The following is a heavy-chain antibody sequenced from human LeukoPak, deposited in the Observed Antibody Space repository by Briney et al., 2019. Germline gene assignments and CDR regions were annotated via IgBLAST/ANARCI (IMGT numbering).Heavy chain of an antibody. CDR1: GGSISSGGYY. D-gene: IGHD4-17*01. J-gene: IGHJ5*02. V-gene: IGHV4-31*03. CDR2: IYYSGST. CDR3: ARVGYGDYGT. Sequence: SETLSLTCTVSGGSISSGGYYWTWIRQHPGKGLEWIGYIYYSGSTYYNPSLKSRVTMSVDTSKNQFSPKLSSVTAADTAVYYCARVGYGDYGTWGQGTLVTVSS.